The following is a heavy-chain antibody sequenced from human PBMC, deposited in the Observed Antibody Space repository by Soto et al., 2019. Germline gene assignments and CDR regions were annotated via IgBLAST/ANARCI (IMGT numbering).Heavy chain of an antibody. Sequence: GESLKISCKGSGYIFATHWIGCVRQMPGKGLEWMAIIFPGDSYTTYSPSFQGQVTVSADQSISTVYLQWSSLKASDTAMYYCATLAGSGSYPALYFDSWGLGTSFTVSS. CDR3: ATLAGSGSYPALYFDS. V-gene: IGHV5-51*01. CDR2: IFPGDSYT. D-gene: IGHD1-26*01. CDR1: GYIFATHW. J-gene: IGHJ4*02.